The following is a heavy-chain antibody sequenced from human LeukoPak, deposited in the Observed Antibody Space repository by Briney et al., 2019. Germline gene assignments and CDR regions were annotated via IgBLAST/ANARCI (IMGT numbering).Heavy chain of an antibody. CDR1: GGSISSSSYY. V-gene: IGHV4-39*02. D-gene: IGHD2-8*01. CDR2: IYCSGST. Sequence: PSETLSLTCTVSGGSISSSSYYWGWIRQPPGKGLEWIGSIYCSGSTYYNPSLKSRVTISVDTSKNQFSLKLSSVTAADTAVYYCARDIGGRYSWYYFDYWGRGTLVTVSS. J-gene: IGHJ4*02. CDR3: ARDIGGRYSWYYFDY.